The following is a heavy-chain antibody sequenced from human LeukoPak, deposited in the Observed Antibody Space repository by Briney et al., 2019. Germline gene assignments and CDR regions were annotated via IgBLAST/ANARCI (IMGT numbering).Heavy chain of an antibody. Sequence: ARSLRLSCAVSGFNFSYLAMHWFRQAPGKGLEWVAVISHDGKKKYHADSVKGRFSISRDDSKNTLYLQMNSLTAEDTAVYFCARVLGAGTFDSWGQGALVTVSS. D-gene: IGHD1-26*01. CDR2: ISHDGKKK. J-gene: IGHJ4*02. CDR3: ARVLGAGTFDS. V-gene: IGHV3-30*04. CDR1: GFNFSYLA.